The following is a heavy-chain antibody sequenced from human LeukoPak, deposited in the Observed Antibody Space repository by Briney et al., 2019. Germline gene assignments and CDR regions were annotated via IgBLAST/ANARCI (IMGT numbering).Heavy chain of an antibody. J-gene: IGHJ4*02. V-gene: IGHV4-59*01. CDR3: ARDRRGVAGGY. CDR2: IYSSGIT. CDR1: GGSIISSY. Sequence: PSETLSLTCSVSGGSIISSYWSWIRQPPGKGLEWIGYIYSSGITNYNPSLRGRLTISVDTSKNQFSLKLSSVTAADTAVYYCARDRRGVAGGYWGQGTLVIVSS. D-gene: IGHD6-19*01.